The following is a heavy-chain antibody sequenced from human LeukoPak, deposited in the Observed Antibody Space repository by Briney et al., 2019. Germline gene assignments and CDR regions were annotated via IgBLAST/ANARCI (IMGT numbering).Heavy chain of an antibody. CDR1: GGSISSGSYY. J-gene: IGHJ4*02. CDR3: ARDQYSLFDY. V-gene: IGHV4-61*02. D-gene: IGHD5-18*01. CDR2: IYTSGST. Sequence: PSQTLSLTCTVSGGSISSGSYYWSWIRQPAGKGLEWIERIYTSGSTNYNPSLKSRVTISVDTSKNQFSLKLSSVTAADTAVYYCARDQYSLFDYWGQGTLVTVSS.